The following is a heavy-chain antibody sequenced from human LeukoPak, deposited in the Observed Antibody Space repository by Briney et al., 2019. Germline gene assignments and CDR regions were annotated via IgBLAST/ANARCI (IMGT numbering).Heavy chain of an antibody. V-gene: IGHV3-23*01. CDR3: AKDRPSGTVEDY. D-gene: IGHD4-17*01. CDR2: ISGSGGST. J-gene: IGHJ4*02. Sequence: GGSLTLSCAPTVFTISLYAMSWPRQAPGKGLEWVSAISGSGGSTYYADSVKGRFTISRDNSKNTLYLQMNSLRAEDTAVNSCAKDRPSGTVEDYRGQGTLVTVYS. CDR1: VFTISLYA.